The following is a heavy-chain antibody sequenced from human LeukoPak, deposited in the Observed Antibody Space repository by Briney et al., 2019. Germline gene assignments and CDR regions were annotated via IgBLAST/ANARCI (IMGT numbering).Heavy chain of an antibody. D-gene: IGHD6-19*01. Sequence: PGRSLRLSCAASGFTFSSYGMHWVRQAPGKVLEWVAFISYDGINKYYADFVKGRFTISRDNSKNTLYLQMNSLRAEDTAVYYCAKEYQWFVDYWGQGTLVTVSS. CDR1: GFTFSSYG. J-gene: IGHJ4*02. CDR2: ISYDGINK. CDR3: AKEYQWFVDY. V-gene: IGHV3-30*18.